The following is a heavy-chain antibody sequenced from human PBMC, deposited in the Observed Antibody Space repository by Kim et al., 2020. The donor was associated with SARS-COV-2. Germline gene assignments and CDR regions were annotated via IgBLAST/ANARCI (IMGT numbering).Heavy chain of an antibody. Sequence: ASGFTFSFYWMSWVRQAPGKGLEWVANIKQDGSEKYYVDSVKGRFTISRDNAKNSLYLQMNSLRAEDTAVYYCARVPPQDWYFDLWGRGTLAT. CDR3: ARVPPQDWYFDL. CDR2: IKQDGSEK. J-gene: IGHJ2*01. CDR1: GFTFSFYW. V-gene: IGHV3-7*01.